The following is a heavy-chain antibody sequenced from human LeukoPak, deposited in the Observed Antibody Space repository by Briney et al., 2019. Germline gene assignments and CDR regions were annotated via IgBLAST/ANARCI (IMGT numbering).Heavy chain of an antibody. CDR2: MNLNSGKR. Sequence: ASVKVSCKASGYTFTSYDINWVRQATGQGLEWMGWMNLNSGKRGYAQKFQGRVTMTRNTSISTAYMELSSLRSEDTAVYYCARGLAATRLRHLNYRKQITIVRGVIGYWGQGTLVTVSS. CDR3: ARGLAATRLRHLNYRKQITIVRGVIGY. CDR1: GYTFTSYD. V-gene: IGHV1-8*01. D-gene: IGHD3-10*01. J-gene: IGHJ4*02.